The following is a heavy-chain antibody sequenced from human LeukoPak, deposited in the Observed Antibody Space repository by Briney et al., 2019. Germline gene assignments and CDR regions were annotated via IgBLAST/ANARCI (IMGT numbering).Heavy chain of an antibody. J-gene: IGHJ4*02. CDR1: NDSISSGGYY. CDR2: IHHSGST. D-gene: IGHD3-9*01. Sequence: SETLSLTCVVSNDSISSGGYYWGWIRQPPGKGLEWIGTIHHSGSTYYNPSLKSRVTISVDTSKNQFSLKLRSVTAADTAVYFGARHRLIRDISPGDYFDYWGQGALVTVSS. CDR3: ARHRLIRDISPGDYFDY. V-gene: IGHV4-39*01.